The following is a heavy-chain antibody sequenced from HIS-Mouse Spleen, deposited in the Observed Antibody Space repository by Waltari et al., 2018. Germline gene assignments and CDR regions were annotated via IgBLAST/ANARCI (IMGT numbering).Heavy chain of an antibody. V-gene: IGHV3-30-3*01. J-gene: IGHJ4*02. D-gene: IGHD3-10*01. CDR2: ISYDGSNK. CDR1: GFTFSGYA. Sequence: QVQLVESGGGVVQPGRSLRLSCAASGFTFSGYAMHWVRQPPGKGLEWVAVISYDGSNKYYADSVKGRFTISRDNSKNTLYLQMNSLRAEDTAVYYCARVTGGGYWGQGTLVTVSS. CDR3: ARVTGGGY.